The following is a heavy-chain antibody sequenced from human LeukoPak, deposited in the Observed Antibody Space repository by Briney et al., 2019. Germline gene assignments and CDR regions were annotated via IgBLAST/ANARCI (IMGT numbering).Heavy chain of an antibody. D-gene: IGHD6-13*01. CDR1: GGSISSGGYS. J-gene: IGHJ4*02. V-gene: IGHV4-30-2*01. Sequence: PSETLSLTCAVSGGSISSGGYSWSWIRQPPGKGLEWIGYIYHSGSTYYNPSLKSRVTISVDTSKNQFSLNLSSVTAADTAVYYCASPDPIYAAAGTPQYLYWGQGALVTISS. CDR3: ASPDPIYAAAGTPQYLY. CDR2: IYHSGST.